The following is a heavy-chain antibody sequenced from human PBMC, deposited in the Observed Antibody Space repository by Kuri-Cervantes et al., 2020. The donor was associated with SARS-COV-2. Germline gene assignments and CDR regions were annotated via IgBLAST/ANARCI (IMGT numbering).Heavy chain of an antibody. CDR2: IYSSGST. Sequence: ESLKISCTVSGGSISSSSYYWGWIRQPPGKGLEWIGSIYSSGSTYYNPSLKSRVTISVDTSKNQFSLKLSSVTAADTAVYYCARQAHIAAADAYWYFDLWGRGTLVTVSS. V-gene: IGHV4-39*01. D-gene: IGHD6-13*01. J-gene: IGHJ2*01. CDR3: ARQAHIAAADAYWYFDL. CDR1: GGSISSSSYY.